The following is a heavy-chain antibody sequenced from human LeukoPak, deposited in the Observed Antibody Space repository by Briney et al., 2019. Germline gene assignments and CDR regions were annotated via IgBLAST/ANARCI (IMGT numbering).Heavy chain of an antibody. J-gene: IGHJ4*02. V-gene: IGHV3-23*01. D-gene: IGHD1-1*01. CDR2: LSDSGGAI. CDR3: ARDRVNWNDVGGLFDY. Sequence: GGSLRLSCAASGFTFSNYAMNWVRQAPGKGLEWVSGLSDSGGAIYYADSVKGRFTFSRDNSKNTLYLQMNSLRAEDTAVYYCARDRVNWNDVGGLFDYWGQGTLVTVSS. CDR1: GFTFSNYA.